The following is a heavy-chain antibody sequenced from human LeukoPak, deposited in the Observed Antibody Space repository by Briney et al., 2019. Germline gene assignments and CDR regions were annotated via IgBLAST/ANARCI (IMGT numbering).Heavy chain of an antibody. CDR2: IHYTGST. Sequence: SETLSLTCTVSGGSINSYYWSWIRQPPGKGLESIGYIHYTGSTNYNPSLKSRVTISVDTSKNQFSLKLSSVTAADTAIYYCARGGYYGSGNDFRFDPGGQGTLVTVSS. D-gene: IGHD3-10*01. J-gene: IGHJ5*02. V-gene: IGHV4-59*01. CDR1: GGSINSYY. CDR3: ARGGYYGSGNDFRFDP.